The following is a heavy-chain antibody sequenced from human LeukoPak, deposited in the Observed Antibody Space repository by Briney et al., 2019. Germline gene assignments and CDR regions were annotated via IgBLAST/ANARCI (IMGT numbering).Heavy chain of an antibody. CDR3: ARSATIRGYFDY. Sequence: SETLSLTCAVYGGSFSGYYWSWIRQPPGKGLEWIGEINHSGSTNYNPSLKSRVTISVDTSKNQFSLKLSSVTAADTAVCYCARSATIRGYFDYWGQGTLVTVSS. CDR2: INHSGST. CDR1: GGSFSGYY. D-gene: IGHD5-24*01. V-gene: IGHV4-34*01. J-gene: IGHJ4*02.